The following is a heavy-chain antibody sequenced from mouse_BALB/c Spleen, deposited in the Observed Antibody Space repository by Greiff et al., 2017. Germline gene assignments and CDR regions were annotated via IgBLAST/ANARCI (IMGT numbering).Heavy chain of an antibody. D-gene: IGHD1-1*01. CDR3: ARGDYGSRYAMDY. CDR1: GYSITSGYY. V-gene: IGHV3-6*02. Sequence: EVKLHESGPGLVKPSQSLSLTCSVTGYSITSGYYWNWIRQFPGNKLEWMGYISYDGSNNYNPSLKNRISITRDTSKNQFFLKLNSVTTEDTATYYCARGDYGSRYAMDYWGQGTSVTVSS. CDR2: ISYDGSN. J-gene: IGHJ4*01.